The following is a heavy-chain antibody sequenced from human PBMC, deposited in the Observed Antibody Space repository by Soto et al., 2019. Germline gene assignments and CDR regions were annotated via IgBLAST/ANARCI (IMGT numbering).Heavy chain of an antibody. D-gene: IGHD3-22*01. Sequence: QVQLVQSGAEVKKPGSSVKVSCKASGGTFSSYAISWVRQAPGQGLEWMGGIIPIFGTANYAQKFQGRVTITADESTSTAYMELSSLRSEDTAVYYSATYDGDYDSSGYYGDYWGQGTLVTVSS. CDR2: IIPIFGTA. CDR3: ATYDGDYDSSGYYGDY. J-gene: IGHJ4*02. CDR1: GGTFSSYA. V-gene: IGHV1-69*12.